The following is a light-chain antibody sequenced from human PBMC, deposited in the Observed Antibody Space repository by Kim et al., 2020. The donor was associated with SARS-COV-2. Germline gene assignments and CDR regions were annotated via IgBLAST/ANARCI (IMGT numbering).Light chain of an antibody. J-gene: IGLJ2*01. Sequence: GQSITISCTGTSGDVGDSNYVSWYQQHPAKAPKLLISGVSNRPSGVSSRFSGSKSGNTASLTISGLQAEDEADYYCTSYTSSRTLVFGGGTKLTVL. CDR2: GVS. CDR1: SGDVGDSNY. V-gene: IGLV2-14*03. CDR3: TSYTSSRTLV.